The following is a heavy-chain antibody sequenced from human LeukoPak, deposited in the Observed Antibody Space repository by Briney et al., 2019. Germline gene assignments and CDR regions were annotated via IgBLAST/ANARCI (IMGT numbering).Heavy chain of an antibody. J-gene: IGHJ4*02. CDR1: GFTFNSYS. V-gene: IGHV3-21*01. Sequence: GGSLRLSCAASGFTFNSYSMIWVRQAPGKGLEWVSSISSTSSYIYYADSVKGRFTISRDDADNSLFLQMNSLRVEDTAVYYCAKYTETPRFFDYWGQGALVTVSS. CDR3: AKYTETPRFFDY. CDR2: ISSTSSYI. D-gene: IGHD6-6*01.